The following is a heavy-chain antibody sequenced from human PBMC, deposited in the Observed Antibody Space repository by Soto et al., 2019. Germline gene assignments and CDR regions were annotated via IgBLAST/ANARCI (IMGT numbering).Heavy chain of an antibody. CDR1: GFTFSSYA. V-gene: IGHV3-30-3*01. Sequence: PGGSLRLSCAASGFTFSSYAMHWVRQAPGKGLEWVAVISYDGSNKYYAETVKGRFTISRENSKNTLYLQMNSLRAEDTAVYYCARELLFDYWGQGTLVTVSS. J-gene: IGHJ4*02. CDR2: ISYDGSNK. CDR3: ARELLFDY.